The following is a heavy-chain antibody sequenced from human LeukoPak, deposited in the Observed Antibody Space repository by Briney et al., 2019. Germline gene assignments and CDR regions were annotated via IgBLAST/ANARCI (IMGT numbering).Heavy chain of an antibody. J-gene: IGHJ4*02. CDR1: GGSISSSSYY. Sequence: SETLSLTCTVSGGSISSSSYYWGWIRQPPGKGLEWIGYMYYSGSTNYNPSTNYNPSLKSRVTISVDTSKNQFSLKLSSVTAADTAVYYCARDVGATPGYFDYWGQGTLVTVSS. D-gene: IGHD1-26*01. V-gene: IGHV4-61*01. CDR3: ARDVGATPGYFDY. CDR2: MYYSGST.